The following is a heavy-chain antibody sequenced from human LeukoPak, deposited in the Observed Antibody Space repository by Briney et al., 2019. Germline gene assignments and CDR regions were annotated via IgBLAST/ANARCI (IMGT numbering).Heavy chain of an antibody. D-gene: IGHD4-11*01. V-gene: IGHV4-61*02. J-gene: IGHJ2*01. CDR2: IYTSGST. CDR1: GGSISSGSYY. Sequence: SETLSLTCTVSGGSISSGSYYWSWIRQPAGKGLEWIGRIYTSGSTNYNPSLKSRVTISVDTSKNQFSLKLSSVTAADTAVYYCARVYRTSLFWYFDLWGRGTLVTVSS. CDR3: ARVYRTSLFWYFDL.